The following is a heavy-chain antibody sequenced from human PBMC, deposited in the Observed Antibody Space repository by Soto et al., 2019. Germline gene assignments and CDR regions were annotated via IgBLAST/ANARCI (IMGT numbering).Heavy chain of an antibody. V-gene: IGHV5-51*01. D-gene: IGHD3-10*01. CDR2: IYPGDSDT. CDR3: ARHSYYGSGSYYSYYYYYGMDV. J-gene: IGHJ6*02. CDR1: GYSFTSYW. Sequence: GESLKISCKGSGYSFTSYWSGWVRQMPGKGLEWMGIIYPGDSDTRYSPSFQGQVTISADKSISTAYLQWSSLKASDTAMYYCARHSYYGSGSYYSYYYYYGMDVWGQGTTVTVSS.